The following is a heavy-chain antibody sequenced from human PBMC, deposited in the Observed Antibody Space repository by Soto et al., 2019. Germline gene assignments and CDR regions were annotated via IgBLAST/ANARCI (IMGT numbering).Heavy chain of an antibody. Sequence: ASVKVSCKASGYTFTGYYMHWVRQAPGQGLEWMGWINPNSGGTNYAQKFQGWVTMTRDTSISTAYMGLGRLRSDDTAVYYCARNGRGYSGHDPVVNAFDIWGQGTMVTVSS. CDR2: INPNSGGT. CDR1: GYTFTGYY. V-gene: IGHV1-2*04. D-gene: IGHD5-12*01. CDR3: ARNGRGYSGHDPVVNAFDI. J-gene: IGHJ3*02.